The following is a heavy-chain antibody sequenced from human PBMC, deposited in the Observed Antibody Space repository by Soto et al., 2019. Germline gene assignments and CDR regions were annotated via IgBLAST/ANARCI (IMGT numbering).Heavy chain of an antibody. CDR2: ISGSGGRT. Sequence: GGSLRLSCAASGFTFSSYAMSWVRQAPGKGLEWVSAISGSGGRTYYADSVKGRFTISRDNSKNTLYLQMNSLRAEDTAVYYCAKGGSWDDFWSGSRAGYWGQGTLVTVSS. J-gene: IGHJ4*02. D-gene: IGHD3-3*01. CDR3: AKGGSWDDFWSGSRAGY. CDR1: GFTFSSYA. V-gene: IGHV3-23*01.